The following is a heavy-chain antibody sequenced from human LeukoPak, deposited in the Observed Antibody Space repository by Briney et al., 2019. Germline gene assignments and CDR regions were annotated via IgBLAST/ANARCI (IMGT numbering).Heavy chain of an antibody. CDR3: ARVWGSSWYREGVNWSDP. Sequence: SQTLSLTCTVSGGSISSGGYYWSWIRQHPGKGLEWIGYIYYSGSTYYNPSLKSRVTISVYTSKNQFSLKLSSVTAADTAVYYCARVWGSSWYREGVNWSDPWGQGTLVTVSS. J-gene: IGHJ5*02. CDR1: GGSISSGGYY. V-gene: IGHV4-31*03. CDR2: IYYSGST. D-gene: IGHD6-13*01.